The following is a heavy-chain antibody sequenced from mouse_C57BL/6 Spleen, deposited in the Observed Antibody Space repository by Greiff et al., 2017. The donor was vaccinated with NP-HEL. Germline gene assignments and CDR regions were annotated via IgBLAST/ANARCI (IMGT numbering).Heavy chain of an antibody. J-gene: IGHJ1*03. CDR2: IHPNSGST. V-gene: IGHV1-64*01. D-gene: IGHD4-1*01. CDR1: GYTFTSYW. Sequence: QVQLKQPGAELVKPGASVKLSCKASGYTFTSYWMHWVKQRPGQGLEWIGMIHPNSGSTNYNEKFKSKATLTVDKSSSTAYMQLSSLTSEDSAVYYCARSMNWDVGYFDVWGTGTTVTVSS. CDR3: ARSMNWDVGYFDV.